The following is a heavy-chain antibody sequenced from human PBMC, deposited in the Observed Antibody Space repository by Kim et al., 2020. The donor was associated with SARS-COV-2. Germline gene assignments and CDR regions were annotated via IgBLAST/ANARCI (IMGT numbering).Heavy chain of an antibody. J-gene: IGHJ4*02. V-gene: IGHV3-7*03. D-gene: IGHD3-10*01. CDR3: ATSMVRSAYDY. Sequence: YVDCVRVRFTISRDTAKYSVFLQMNSLRAEDSGVYYCATSMVRSAYDYWGQGTLVTVSS.